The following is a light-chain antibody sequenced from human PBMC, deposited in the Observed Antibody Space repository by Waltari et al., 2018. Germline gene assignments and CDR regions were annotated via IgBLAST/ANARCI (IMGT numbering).Light chain of an antibody. CDR3: QQYHSDLLS. V-gene: IGKV1-5*03. CDR1: QRIDRW. J-gene: IGKJ4*01. CDR2: ESS. Sequence: DIQMTQSPSTLSASVGARVTMTCRASQRIDRWLAWYQQKPGKAPRVIIYESSSLENGVPSRFSGSGFGTEFTLTINNLQPDDFATYYCQQYHSDLLSFGGGTRVEI.